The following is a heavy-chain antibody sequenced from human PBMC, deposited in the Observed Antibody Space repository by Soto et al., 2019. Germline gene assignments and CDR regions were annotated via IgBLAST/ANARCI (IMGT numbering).Heavy chain of an antibody. CDR2: INHSGST. J-gene: IGHJ5*02. Sequence: SETLSLTCAVYGGSFSGYYWSWIRQPPGKGLELIGEINHSGSTNYNPSLKSRVTISVDTSKNQFSLKLSSVTAADTAVYYCARELFGRSVWFDPWGQGTLVTVS. V-gene: IGHV4-34*01. CDR3: ARELFGRSVWFDP. CDR1: GGSFSGYY. D-gene: IGHD3-10*01.